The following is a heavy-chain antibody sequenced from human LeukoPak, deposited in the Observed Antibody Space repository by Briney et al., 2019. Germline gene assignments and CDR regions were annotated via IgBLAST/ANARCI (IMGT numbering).Heavy chain of an antibody. CDR3: ARDLSSSSWLFYYGMDV. J-gene: IGHJ6*02. CDR1: GGSISSYY. Sequence: SETLSLTCTVSGGSISSYYWSWIRQPAGKGLEWIGRIYTSGSTNYNPSLKSRVTMSVDTSKNQFSLKLSSVTAADTAVYYCARDLSSSSWLFYYGMDVWGQGTTVTVSS. CDR2: IYTSGST. D-gene: IGHD6-13*01. V-gene: IGHV4-4*07.